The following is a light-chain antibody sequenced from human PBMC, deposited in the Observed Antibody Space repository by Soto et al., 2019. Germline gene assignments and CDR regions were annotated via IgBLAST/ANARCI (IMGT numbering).Light chain of an antibody. CDR1: SSDVGGYNY. J-gene: IGLJ1*01. CDR2: EVN. Sequence: QSALTQPASVSGSPGQSITISCTGTSSDVGGYNYVSWYQQHPGKAPKLIIYEVNNRPSGVPDRFSGSKSGNTASLTISGLQAEDEADYYCNSFTTSSTYVFGTGTKLTVL. CDR3: NSFTTSSTYV. V-gene: IGLV2-14*01.